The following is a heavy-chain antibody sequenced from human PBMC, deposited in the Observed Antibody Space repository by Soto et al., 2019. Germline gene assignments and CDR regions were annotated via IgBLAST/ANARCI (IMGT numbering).Heavy chain of an antibody. V-gene: IGHV1-8*01. CDR1: GYTFTSYD. D-gene: IGHD3-22*01. CDR2: MNPNSGNT. Sequence: QVQLVQSGAEVKKPGVSVKVSCKASGYTFTSYDINWVRQATGQGLEWMGWMNPNSGNTGYAQKFQGRVTMTRNTSISTAYMELSSLRSEDTAVYYCATLAPYYYDSSGYWADYWGQGTLVTVSS. CDR3: ATLAPYYYDSSGYWADY. J-gene: IGHJ4*02.